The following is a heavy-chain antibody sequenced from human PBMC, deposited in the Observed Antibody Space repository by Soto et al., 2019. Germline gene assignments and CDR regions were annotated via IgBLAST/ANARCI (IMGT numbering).Heavy chain of an antibody. V-gene: IGHV4-38-2*01. J-gene: IGHJ4*02. CDR3: ARAPRGTWYAYTIDY. CDR2: IYHSGST. CDR1: GYSISSGYY. Sequence: SETLSLTCAVSGYSISSGYYWGWIRQPPGKGLEWIGSIYHSGSTYYNPSLKSRVAISLDKSKNHFSLRLSSVTAADTAVYYCARAPRGTWYAYTIDYWGQGTLVTVYS. D-gene: IGHD6-13*01.